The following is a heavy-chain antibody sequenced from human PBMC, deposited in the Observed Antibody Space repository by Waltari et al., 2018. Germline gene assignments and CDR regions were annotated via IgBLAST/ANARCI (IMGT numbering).Heavy chain of an antibody. CDR1: GGSISSYY. CDR3: ARVPSRWYYFDY. CDR2: IYYSGST. D-gene: IGHD6-13*01. V-gene: IGHV4-59*01. J-gene: IGHJ4*02. Sequence: QVQLQESGPGLVKPSETLSLTCTVSGGSISSYYWSWIRQPPGKGLEWIGYIYYSGSTNYNPSLKSRVTISVDTSKNQFSLKLSSVTAADTAVYYCARVPSRWYYFDYWGQGTLVTVSS.